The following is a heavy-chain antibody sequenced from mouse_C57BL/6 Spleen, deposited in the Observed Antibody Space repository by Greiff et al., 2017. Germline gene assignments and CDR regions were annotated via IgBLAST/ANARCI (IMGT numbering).Heavy chain of an antibody. V-gene: IGHV5-4*03. J-gene: IGHJ2*01. CDR1: GFTFSSYA. CDR2: ISDGGSYT. Sequence: EVKLVESGGGLVKPGGSLKLSCAASGFTFSSYAMSWVRQTPEKRLEWVATISDGGSYTYYPDNVKGRFTISRDNAKNNLYLQMSHLKYEDTAMYYCARRRGYGNYFDYWGQGTTLTVSS. CDR3: ARRRGYGNYFDY. D-gene: IGHD2-1*01.